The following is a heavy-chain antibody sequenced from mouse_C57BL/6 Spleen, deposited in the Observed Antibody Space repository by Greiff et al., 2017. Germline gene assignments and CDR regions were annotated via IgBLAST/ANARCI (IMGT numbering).Heavy chain of an antibody. CDR3: ARSGLYYSNFDY. CDR1: GYAFTNYL. Sequence: QVQLQQPGAELVRPGTSVKVSCKASGYAFTNYLLEWVKQRPGQGLEWIGVINPGSGGTNYNEKFKGKATLTADKSSSTAYMQLSSLTSEDSAVYFCARSGLYYSNFDYWGQGTTLTVSA. J-gene: IGHJ2*01. D-gene: IGHD2-5*01. CDR2: INPGSGGT. V-gene: IGHV1-54*01.